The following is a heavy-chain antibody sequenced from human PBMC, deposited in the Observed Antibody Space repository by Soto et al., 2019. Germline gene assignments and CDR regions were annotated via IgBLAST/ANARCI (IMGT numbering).Heavy chain of an antibody. J-gene: IGHJ5*02. D-gene: IGHD5-18*01. CDR1: GFTFSSYG. Sequence: GGSLRLSCAASGFTFSSYGMHWVRQAPGKGLEWVAVIWYDGSNKYYADSVKGRFTISRDNSKNTLYLQMNSLRAEDTAVYYCARDVYRSRVSAMALNWFDPWGQGTLVTVSS. CDR3: ARDVYRSRVSAMALNWFDP. CDR2: IWYDGSNK. V-gene: IGHV3-33*01.